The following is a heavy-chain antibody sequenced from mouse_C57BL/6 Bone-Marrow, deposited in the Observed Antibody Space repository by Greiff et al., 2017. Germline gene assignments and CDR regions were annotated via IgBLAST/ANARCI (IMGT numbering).Heavy chain of an antibody. CDR3: ARSAWFAY. CDR1: GYTFTSYW. CDR2: IYPGSGST. V-gene: IGHV1-55*01. J-gene: IGHJ3*01. Sequence: VQLQQPGAELVKPGASVKMSCKASGYTFTSYWITWVKQRPGQGLEWIGDIYPGSGSTNYNEKFKSKATLTVDKSSSTAYMHLSSLTSEDSAVYFCARSAWFAYWGQGTLVTVSA.